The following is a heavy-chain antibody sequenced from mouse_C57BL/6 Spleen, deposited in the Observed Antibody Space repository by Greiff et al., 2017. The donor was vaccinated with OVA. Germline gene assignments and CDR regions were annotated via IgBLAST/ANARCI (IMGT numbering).Heavy chain of an antibody. CDR1: GYSITSGYY. CDR2: ISYDGSN. Sequence: VQLQESGPGLVKPSQSLSLTCSVTGYSITSGYYWNWIRQFPGNKLEWMGYISYDGSNNYNPSLKNRISITRDTSKNQFFLKLNSVTTEDTATYYCARSLGRGWYFDVWGTGTTVTVSS. D-gene: IGHD4-1*01. CDR3: ARSLGRGWYFDV. V-gene: IGHV3-6*01. J-gene: IGHJ1*03.